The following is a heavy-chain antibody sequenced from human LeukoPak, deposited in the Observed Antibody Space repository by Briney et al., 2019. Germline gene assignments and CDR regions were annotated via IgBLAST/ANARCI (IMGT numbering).Heavy chain of an antibody. CDR3: ARLAPLRYCTNGVCYTGGNWFDP. CDR1: GCNFTIYW. CDR2: IYPGDSDT. Sequence: GESLKISCKGSGCNFTIYWIGWVRQMPGKGLEWMGIIYPGDSDTRYSPSFQGQVTISADKSISTAYLQWSSLKASDTAMYYCARLAPLRYCTNGVCYTGGNWFDPWGQGTLVTVSS. V-gene: IGHV5-51*01. J-gene: IGHJ5*02. D-gene: IGHD2-8*01.